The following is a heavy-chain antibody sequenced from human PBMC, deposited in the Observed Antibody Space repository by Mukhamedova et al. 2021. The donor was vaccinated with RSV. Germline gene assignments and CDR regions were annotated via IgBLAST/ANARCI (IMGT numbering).Heavy chain of an antibody. CDR3: ARGTKDMVARGVHYFDY. CDR2: INAGNGNT. Sequence: LEWMGWINAGNGNTKYSQKFQGRVTITRDTSASTAYMELSSLRSEDTAVYYCARGTKDMVARGVHYFDYWGQGTLVTVSS. V-gene: IGHV1-3*01. J-gene: IGHJ4*02. D-gene: IGHD3-10*01.